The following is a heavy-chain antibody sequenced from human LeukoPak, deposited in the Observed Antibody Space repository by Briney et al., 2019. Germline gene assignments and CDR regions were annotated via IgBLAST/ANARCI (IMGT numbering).Heavy chain of an antibody. J-gene: IGHJ5*02. Sequence: PVASVKVSCKASGYTFTSYDINWVRQATGQGLEWMGWMNPNSGNTGYAQKFQGRVTMTRNTSISTAYMELSSLRSEDTAVYYCARASLYYDFWSGYLRPGHWFDPWGQGTLVTVSS. CDR1: GYTFTSYD. CDR3: ARASLYYDFWSGYLRPGHWFDP. CDR2: MNPNSGNT. V-gene: IGHV1-8*01. D-gene: IGHD3-3*01.